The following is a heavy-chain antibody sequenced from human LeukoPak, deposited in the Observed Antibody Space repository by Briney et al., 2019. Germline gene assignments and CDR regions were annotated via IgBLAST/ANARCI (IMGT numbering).Heavy chain of an antibody. D-gene: IGHD3-9*01. CDR2: ISYDGSNK. V-gene: IGHV3-30*18. CDR3: AKGEYFDWSPHIDV. CDR1: GFTLSSYG. Sequence: GGSLRLSCAASGFTLSSYGMHWVRQAPGKGLEWVAVISYDGSNKYYADSVKGRFTISRDNSKNTLYLQMNSLRAEDTAVYYCAKGEYFDWSPHIDVWGQGTTVTVSS. J-gene: IGHJ6*02.